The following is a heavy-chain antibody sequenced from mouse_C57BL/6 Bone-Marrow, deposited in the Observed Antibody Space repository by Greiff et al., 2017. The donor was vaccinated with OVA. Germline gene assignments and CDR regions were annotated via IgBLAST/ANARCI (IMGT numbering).Heavy chain of an antibody. Sequence: QVQLQQPGAELVMPGASVKLSCKASGYTFSSYWMHWVKQRPGQGLEWIGEIDPSDSYTNYNQKLKGKSTLTVDKSSITAYMQLSSLTSEDSAVYYYSRSDMCCDPNSFGYWGQGTTLTVSS. CDR1: GYTFSSYW. V-gene: IGHV1-69*01. CDR2: IDPSDSYT. CDR3: SRSDMCCDPNSFGY. J-gene: IGHJ2*01. D-gene: IGHD2-13*01.